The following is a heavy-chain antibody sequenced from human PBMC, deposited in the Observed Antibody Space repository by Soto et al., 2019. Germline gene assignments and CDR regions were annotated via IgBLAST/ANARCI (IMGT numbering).Heavy chain of an antibody. Sequence: SETLSLTCTVSGDSVNSGSYYWSWIRQPPGKGLEWIGYVYYSGSTNYNPSLKSRVTISIDTSKNQFSLKLRSVAAADTAVYYCARAAAPRYPGYWGQGTLVTVSS. V-gene: IGHV4-61*01. CDR1: GDSVNSGSYY. J-gene: IGHJ4*02. CDR2: VYYSGST. CDR3: ARAAAPRYPGY. D-gene: IGHD6-6*01.